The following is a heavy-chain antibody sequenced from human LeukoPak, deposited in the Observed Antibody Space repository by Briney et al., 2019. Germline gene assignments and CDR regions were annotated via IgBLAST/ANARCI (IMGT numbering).Heavy chain of an antibody. V-gene: IGHV3-23*01. J-gene: IGHJ6*03. CDR2: NGGSGGSK. CDR3: AKNRGRYYHSYYMDV. Sequence: PGGSLRLSCATSGFTFSSYAMSWVRQTPGKGLEWVSNGGSGGSKYYADSVKGRFTISRDNSKSTVHLQMNSLTAEDTAVYYCAKNRGRYYHSYYMDVWGKGTTVIVSS. D-gene: IGHD1-14*01. CDR1: GFTFSSYA.